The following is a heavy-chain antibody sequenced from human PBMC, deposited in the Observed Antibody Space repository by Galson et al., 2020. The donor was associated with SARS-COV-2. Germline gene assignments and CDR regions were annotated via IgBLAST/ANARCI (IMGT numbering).Heavy chain of an antibody. CDR3: AKVSGIGSYYDY. CDR2: ISGSGGST. CDR1: GFTFSSYA. D-gene: IGHD1-20*01. V-gene: IGHV3-23*01. J-gene: IGHJ4*02. Sequence: GESLKISCAASGFTFSSYAMSWVRQAPGKGLEWVSAISGSGGSTYYADSVKGRFTISRDNSKNTLYLQMNSLRAEDTAVYYCAKVSGIGSYYDYWGQGTLVTVSS.